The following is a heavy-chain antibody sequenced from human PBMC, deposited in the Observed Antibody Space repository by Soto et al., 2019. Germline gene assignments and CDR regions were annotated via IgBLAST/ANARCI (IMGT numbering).Heavy chain of an antibody. CDR1: GFTFSSYW. Sequence: GGSLRLSCAASGFTFSSYWMSWVRQAPGKGLEWVANIKQDGSEKYYVDSVKGRFTISRDNAKNTLYLQMNSLRAEDTAVYYCARDYCSSTSCYDYYYYYLDVWGKGTTVTVSS. CDR2: IKQDGSEK. D-gene: IGHD2-2*01. V-gene: IGHV3-7*01. CDR3: ARDYCSSTSCYDYYYYYLDV. J-gene: IGHJ6*03.